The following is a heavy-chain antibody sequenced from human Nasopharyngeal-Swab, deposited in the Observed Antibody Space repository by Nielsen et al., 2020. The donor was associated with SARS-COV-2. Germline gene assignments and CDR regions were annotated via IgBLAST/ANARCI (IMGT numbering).Heavy chain of an antibody. CDR1: GYTFTGYY. Sequence: SVKVSCKASGYTFTGYYIHWVRQAPGQGLEWMGRIIPIFGIANYAQKLQGRVTITADKSTSTAYMELSSLRSEDTAVYYCASQGGGDYYDSRRYYNYVMDVWGQGTTVTVSS. V-gene: IGHV1-69*02. CDR3: ASQGGGDYYDSRRYYNYVMDV. CDR2: IIPIFGIA. D-gene: IGHD3-22*01. J-gene: IGHJ6*02.